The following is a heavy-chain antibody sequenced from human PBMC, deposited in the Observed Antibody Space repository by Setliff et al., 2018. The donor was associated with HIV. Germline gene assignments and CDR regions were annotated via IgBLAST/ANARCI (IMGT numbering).Heavy chain of an antibody. CDR3: ARGNDRNGYYINWFDP. Sequence: SETLSLTCTVSGDSISSHYWTWVRQPPGEGLDWIGYISDSGGTNYNPSLKSRVIISTDTSNNKFSLRLSSVTAADTAMYYCARGNDRNGYYINWFDPWGQGTLVTVSS. J-gene: IGHJ5*02. V-gene: IGHV4-59*11. CDR1: GDSISSHY. D-gene: IGHD3-22*01. CDR2: ISDSGGT.